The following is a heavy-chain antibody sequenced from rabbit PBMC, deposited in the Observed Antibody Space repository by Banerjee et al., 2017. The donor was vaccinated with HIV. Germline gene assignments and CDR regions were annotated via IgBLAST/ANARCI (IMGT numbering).Heavy chain of an antibody. CDR1: GFSFSSGYY. V-gene: IGHV1S40*01. D-gene: IGHD1-1*01. J-gene: IGHJ4*01. Sequence: QSLEESGGGLVQPEGSLTLTCTASGFSFSSGYYMSWVRQAPGKGLEWIGCIYTGSSGSTYYASWAKGRFTISKTSSTTVTLQMTSLTAADTATYFCVRDRGAYDTSSGYYFNLWGPGTLVTVS. CDR3: VRDRGAYDTSSGYYFNL. CDR2: IYTGSSGST.